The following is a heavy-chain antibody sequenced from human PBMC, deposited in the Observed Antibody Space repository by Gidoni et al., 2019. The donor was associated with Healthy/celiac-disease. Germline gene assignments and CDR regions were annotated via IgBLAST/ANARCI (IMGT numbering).Heavy chain of an antibody. V-gene: IGHV3-9*01. J-gene: IGHJ4*02. D-gene: IGHD3-10*01. CDR2: ISWNSGSI. CDR3: AKVGSEVQVYFDY. Sequence: EVQLVESGGGWVQPGRSLRLSCAASGFTFDDYAMHWVRQAPGKGLEWVSGISWNSGSIGYADSVKGRFTISRDNAKNSLYLQMNSLRAEDTALYYCAKVGSEVQVYFDYWGQGTLVTVSS. CDR1: GFTFDDYA.